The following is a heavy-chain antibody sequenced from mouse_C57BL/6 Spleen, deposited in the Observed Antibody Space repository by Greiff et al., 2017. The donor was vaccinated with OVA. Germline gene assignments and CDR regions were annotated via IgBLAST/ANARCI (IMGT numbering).Heavy chain of an antibody. D-gene: IGHD3-2*02. Sequence: QVQLKQPGAELVMPGASVKLSCKASGYTFTSYWMHWVKQRPGQGLEWIGEIDPSDSYTNYNQKFKGKSTLTVDKSSSTAYMQLSSLTSEDSAVYYCAREGSGYVRFAYWGQGTLVTVSA. CDR3: AREGSGYVRFAY. V-gene: IGHV1-69*01. CDR2: IDPSDSYT. CDR1: GYTFTSYW. J-gene: IGHJ3*01.